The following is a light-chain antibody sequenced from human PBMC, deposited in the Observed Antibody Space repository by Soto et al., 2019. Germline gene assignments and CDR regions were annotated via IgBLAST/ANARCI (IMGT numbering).Light chain of an antibody. CDR2: GNS. CDR1: SSNIGAGYD. J-gene: IGLJ2*01. CDR3: QSYDSSRGVV. Sequence: QSVLTQPPSVSGAPGQRVTISCTGSSSNIGAGYDVHWYQQLPGTAPKLLIYGNSNRPSGVPDRFSGSKSGTSASLAITGLQAEVEADYYCQSYDSSRGVVFGGGTQLTVL. V-gene: IGLV1-40*01.